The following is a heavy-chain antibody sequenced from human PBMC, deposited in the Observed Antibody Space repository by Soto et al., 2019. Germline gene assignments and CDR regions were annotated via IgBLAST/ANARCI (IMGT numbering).Heavy chain of an antibody. J-gene: IGHJ4*02. CDR2: IYSDGTT. V-gene: IGHV3-66*01. CDR3: ARDRSDILTGPLDY. Sequence: EVQLVESGGGWVQPGGSLRLSCAASGFSVSSNYMTWVRQAPGKGLEWVSVIYSDGTTYYTESVKGYFTISRDNSKNAVYLHMNNLRAEDTAVYYCARDRSDILTGPLDYWGQGTLVTVSS. CDR1: GFSVSSNY. D-gene: IGHD3-9*01.